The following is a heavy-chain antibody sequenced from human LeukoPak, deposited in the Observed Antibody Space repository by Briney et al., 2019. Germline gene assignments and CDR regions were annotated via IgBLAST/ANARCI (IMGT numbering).Heavy chain of an antibody. V-gene: IGHV4-59*08. Sequence: SETLSLTCTVSGGSISSYYWSWIRQPPGKGLEWIGYIYYSGSTNYNPSLESRVTISVDTSKNQFSLKLSSVTAADTAVYYCARAGVVRGNNWFDPWGQGTLVTVSS. D-gene: IGHD3-3*01. J-gene: IGHJ5*02. CDR3: ARAGVVRGNNWFDP. CDR2: IYYSGST. CDR1: GGSISSYY.